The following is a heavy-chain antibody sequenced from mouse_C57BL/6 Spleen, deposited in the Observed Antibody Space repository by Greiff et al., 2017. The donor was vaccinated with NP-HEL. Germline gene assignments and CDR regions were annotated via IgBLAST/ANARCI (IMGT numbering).Heavy chain of an antibody. V-gene: IGHV1-55*01. Sequence: VQLQQPGAELVKPGASVKMSCKASGYTFTSYWITWVKQRPGQGLEWIGDIYPGSGRTNYNEKFKSKATLTVDTSSSTAYMQLSSLTSEDSAVYYCARWDYYGSSYVRYAMDYWGQGTSVTVSS. D-gene: IGHD1-1*01. CDR3: ARWDYYGSSYVRYAMDY. CDR1: GYTFTSYW. J-gene: IGHJ4*01. CDR2: IYPGSGRT.